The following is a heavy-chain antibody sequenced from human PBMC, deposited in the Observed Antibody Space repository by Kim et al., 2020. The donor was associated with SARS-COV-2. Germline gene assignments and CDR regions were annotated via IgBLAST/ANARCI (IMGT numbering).Heavy chain of an antibody. CDR2: IWYDGSNK. J-gene: IGHJ6*02. V-gene: IGHV3-33*06. CDR3: AKDNSWIQPFLYGMDV. Sequence: GGSLRLSCAASGFTFSSYAMHWVRQAPGKGLEWVAVIWYDGSNKYYADSVKGRFTISRDNSKNTLYLQMNSLRAEDTAVYYCAKDNSWIQPFLYGMDVWGQGTTVTVSS. CDR1: GFTFSSYA. D-gene: IGHD5-18*01.